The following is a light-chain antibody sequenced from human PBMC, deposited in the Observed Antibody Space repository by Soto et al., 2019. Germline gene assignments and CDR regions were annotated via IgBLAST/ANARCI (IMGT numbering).Light chain of an antibody. J-gene: IGLJ2*01. CDR1: SANIGRNY. CDR2: DSD. V-gene: IGLV1-51*01. CDR3: GAWDGSLSVVL. Sequence: QSVLTQPHSVSAAPGQKVTISCSGSSANIGRNYVSWYQHLPGTAPKLVIYDSDRRPSEIPDRFSGSKSGTSATLDITGLQTGDEADYYCGAWDGSLSVVLFGGGTKVTVL.